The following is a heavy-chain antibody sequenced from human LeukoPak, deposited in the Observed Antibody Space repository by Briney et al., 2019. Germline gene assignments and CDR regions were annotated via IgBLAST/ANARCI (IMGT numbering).Heavy chain of an antibody. V-gene: IGHV3-23*01. CDR2: ISGSGGST. D-gene: IGHD3-16*01. J-gene: IGHJ6*02. CDR3: AREVPEGGGSIPYYYYYYGMDV. Sequence: PGGSLRLSCAASGFTFSSYAMSWVRQAPGKGLEWVSAISGSGGSTYYADSVKGRFTISRDNSKNTLYLQMNSLRAEDTAVYYCAREVPEGGGSIPYYYYYYGMDVWGQGTTVTVSS. CDR1: GFTFSSYA.